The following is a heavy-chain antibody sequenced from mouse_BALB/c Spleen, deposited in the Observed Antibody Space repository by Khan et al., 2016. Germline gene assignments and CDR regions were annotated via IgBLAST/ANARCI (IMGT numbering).Heavy chain of an antibody. CDR2: IRNKANGYTT. Sequence: VQLKESGGDLVQPGGSLRLSCATSGFTFTDYYMSWVRQPPGKALEWLGFIRNKANGYTTEYSASVKGRFTISRDNSQSILYLQMNTLRAEDSATYYCAVLDYWGQGTSVTVSS. CDR1: GFTFTDYY. CDR3: AVLDY. V-gene: IGHV7-3*02. J-gene: IGHJ4*01.